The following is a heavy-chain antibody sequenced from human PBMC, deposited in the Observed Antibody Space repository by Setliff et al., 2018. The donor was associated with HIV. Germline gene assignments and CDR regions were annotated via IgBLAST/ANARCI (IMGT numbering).Heavy chain of an antibody. J-gene: IGHJ2*01. Sequence: GASVKVSCKASGGTFSSHGISWVRQAPGQGLEWMGGIIPVLNIANYAQKFQGRVTITADKSTSTAYMELSSLRSEDTAVYYCARDKAAAVPSSWYFDLWGRGTLVTVSS. CDR1: GGTFSSHG. V-gene: IGHV1-69*10. CDR3: ARDKAAAVPSSWYFDL. CDR2: IIPVLNIA. D-gene: IGHD6-13*01.